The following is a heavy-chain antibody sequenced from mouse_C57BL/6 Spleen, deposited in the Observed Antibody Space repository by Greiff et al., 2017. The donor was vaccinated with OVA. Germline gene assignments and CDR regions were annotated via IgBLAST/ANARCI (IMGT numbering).Heavy chain of an antibody. V-gene: IGHV5-9*01. CDR1: GFTFSSYT. D-gene: IGHD1-1*01. CDR3: ARRATVVAHWYFDV. J-gene: IGHJ1*03. Sequence: EVHLMASWGFLVKPGGSLKLSCAASGFTFSSYTMSWVRQTPEKRLEWVATISGGGGNTYYPDSVKGRFTISRDNAKNTLYLQMSSLRSEDTALYYCARRATVVAHWYFDVWGTGTTVTVSS. CDR2: ISGGGGNT.